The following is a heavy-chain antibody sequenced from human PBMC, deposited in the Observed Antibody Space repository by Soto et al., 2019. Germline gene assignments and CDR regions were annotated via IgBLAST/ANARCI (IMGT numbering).Heavy chain of an antibody. CDR2: IVVGSGNT. V-gene: IGHV1-58*01. D-gene: IGHD5-12*01. Sequence: SVKVSCKASGFTFTSSAGRWVRQARGQRLEWIGWIVVGSGNTNYAQKFQERVTITRDMSTSTAYMELSSLRSEDTAVYYCAADSGRAATIESYYYGMDVWGQGTTVTVSS. CDR3: AADSGRAATIESYYYGMDV. CDR1: GFTFTSSA. J-gene: IGHJ6*02.